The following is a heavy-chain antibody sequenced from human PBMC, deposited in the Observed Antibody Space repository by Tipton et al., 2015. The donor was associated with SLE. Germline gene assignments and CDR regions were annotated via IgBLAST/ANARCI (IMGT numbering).Heavy chain of an antibody. CDR2: IYYSGST. D-gene: IGHD6-19*01. J-gene: IGHJ4*02. V-gene: IGHV4-61*01. CDR3: ARTWSSGEQWLFHFDY. Sequence: LRLSCTVSGGSISSGSYYWSWIRQPPGKGLEWIGYIYYSGSTNYNPSPKSRVTISVDTSKNQFSLKLSSVTAADTAVYYCARTWSSGEQWLFHFDYWGQGTLVTVSS. CDR1: GGSISSGSYY.